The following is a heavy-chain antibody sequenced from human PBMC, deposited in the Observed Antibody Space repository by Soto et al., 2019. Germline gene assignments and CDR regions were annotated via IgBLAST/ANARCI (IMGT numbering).Heavy chain of an antibody. CDR3: ARVGYGDYPLDY. CDR2: IWFDGSNL. D-gene: IGHD4-17*01. J-gene: IGHJ4*02. CDR1: GFTFSSYG. V-gene: IGHV3-33*01. Sequence: QVQLVESGGGVVQPGRSLRLSCAASGFTFSSYGMHWVRQAPGKGLEWVALIWFDGSNLYYADSVKGRFTISRDNSKNTLYLKMNSLRAEDTALYYCARVGYGDYPLDYWGQGTLVTVSS.